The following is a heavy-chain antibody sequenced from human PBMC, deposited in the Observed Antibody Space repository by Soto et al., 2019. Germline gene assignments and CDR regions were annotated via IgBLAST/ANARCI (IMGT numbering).Heavy chain of an antibody. Sequence: ASVKVSCKSSGYTITSYYMHCVRQAPGQGLEWMGIINPSGGSTSYAQKFQGRVTMTRDTSTSTVYMELSSLRSEDTAVYYCARVSDGYCSGGSCYPTRLYYYYGMDVWGQGTTVTVSS. D-gene: IGHD2-15*01. CDR1: GYTITSYY. CDR3: ARVSDGYCSGGSCYPTRLYYYYGMDV. CDR2: INPSGGST. J-gene: IGHJ6*02. V-gene: IGHV1-46*01.